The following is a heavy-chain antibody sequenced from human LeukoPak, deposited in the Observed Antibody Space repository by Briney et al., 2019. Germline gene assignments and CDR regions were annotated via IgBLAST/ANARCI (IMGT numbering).Heavy chain of an antibody. CDR2: IIPIFDTA. D-gene: IGHD4-17*01. V-gene: IGHV1-69*05. Sequence: SVKVSCKAPGGTFSSYGISWVRQAPGQGLEWMGRIIPIFDTANYAQKFQGRLTITTDESTSTAYMELSSLGSEDTAVYYCAREGDYGDYASDCWGQGTLVTVSS. CDR3: AREGDYGDYASDC. J-gene: IGHJ4*02. CDR1: GGTFSSYG.